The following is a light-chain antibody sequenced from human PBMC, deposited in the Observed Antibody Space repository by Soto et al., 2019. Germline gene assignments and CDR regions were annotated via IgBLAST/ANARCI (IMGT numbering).Light chain of an antibody. CDR2: STS. V-gene: IGKV3-20*01. J-gene: IGKJ4*01. CDR1: ERISSAY. CDR3: QQYNKWPLT. Sequence: VLTQSPGTLSLSRGERATLSCRDSERISSAYLAWYQQKPGQAPRLLIYSTSSRATGIPDRFSGSGSGTDFTLTISRLEPEDFAVYYCQQYNKWPLTFGRGTKVDIK.